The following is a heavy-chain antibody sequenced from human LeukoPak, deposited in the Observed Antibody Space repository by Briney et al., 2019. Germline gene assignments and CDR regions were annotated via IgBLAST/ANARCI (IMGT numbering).Heavy chain of an antibody. CDR3: AVEGGEPHAYDI. J-gene: IGHJ3*02. V-gene: IGHV4-31*03. Sequence: SQTLSLTCTVSGGFISSGGHYWSWIRQHPGKGLEWIGYIYYSGTTYYNPSLKSRVTISADTSKNQFSLKLSSVTAADTAVYYCAVEGGEPHAYDIWGQGTMVTVSS. CDR2: IYYSGTT. CDR1: GGFISSGGHY.